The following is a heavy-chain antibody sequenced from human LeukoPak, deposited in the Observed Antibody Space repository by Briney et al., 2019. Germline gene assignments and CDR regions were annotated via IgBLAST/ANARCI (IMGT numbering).Heavy chain of an antibody. CDR1: GGSISRSNYY. D-gene: IGHD2-15*01. CDR2: IYYNGNT. CDR3: ARDHRRYCSGGSCFGY. V-gene: IGHV4-39*07. J-gene: IGHJ4*02. Sequence: SETLSLTCTVSGGSISRSNYYWGWIRQPPGKGLEWIGSIYYNGNTYYNSSLESRVTISIGTSRTQVSLKLNSVTAADTAVYYCARDHRRYCSGGSCFGYWGQGTLVTVSS.